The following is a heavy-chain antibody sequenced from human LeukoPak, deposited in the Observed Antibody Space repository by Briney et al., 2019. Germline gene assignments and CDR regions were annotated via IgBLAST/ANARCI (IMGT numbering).Heavy chain of an antibody. J-gene: IGHJ4*02. D-gene: IGHD6-13*01. CDR2: IYSDGTT. CDR1: GFTVSSNY. CDR3: ARDYTVPRAAVVTEY. Sequence: GGSLRLSCAASGFTVSSNYMSWVRQAPGKGLEWVSVIYSDGTTSYADSVKGRFTISRDNSKNTLYLQMDSLRAEDTAVYYCARDYTVPRAAVVTEYWGQGTLVTVSS. V-gene: IGHV3-53*01.